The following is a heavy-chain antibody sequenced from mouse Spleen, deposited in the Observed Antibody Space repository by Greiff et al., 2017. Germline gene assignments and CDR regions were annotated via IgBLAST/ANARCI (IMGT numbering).Heavy chain of an antibody. V-gene: IGHV1-4*01. J-gene: IGHJ1*01. CDR3: ARFGITTGGWYFDV. CDR1: GYTFTTYT. D-gene: IGHD1-2*01. CDR2: INPSSGYT. Sequence: QVQLKQSGAELARPGASVKMSCKASGYTFTTYTMHWVKQRPGQGLEWIGYINPSSGYTKYNQKFKDKATLTADKSSSTAYMQLSSLTSEDSTVYYCARFGITTGGWYFDVWGAGTTVTVSS.